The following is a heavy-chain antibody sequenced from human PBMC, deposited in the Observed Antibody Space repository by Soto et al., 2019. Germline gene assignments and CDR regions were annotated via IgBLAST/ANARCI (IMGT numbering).Heavy chain of an antibody. J-gene: IGHJ5*02. D-gene: IGHD2-21*01. Sequence: DSVKVSCKASGPTFTPYYIHSVRQAPGQGLEWMGIISPSGGGTSYAPKFQGRVTLTRDTSTNRVYMELGSLRSEDTAIYYCARYHVVIDEINWFDPWGQGTRVTVSS. CDR2: ISPSGGGT. CDR1: GPTFTPYY. V-gene: IGHV1-46*01. CDR3: ARYHVVIDEINWFDP.